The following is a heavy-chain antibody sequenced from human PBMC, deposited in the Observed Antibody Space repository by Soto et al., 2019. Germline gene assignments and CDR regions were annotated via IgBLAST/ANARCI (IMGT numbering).Heavy chain of an antibody. Sequence: EVQLVESGGGFVQPGGSLRLSCVASRFSFTNAWMSWVRQAPGKGPEWVGRIKSKTDGGTADYAAPVKGRFTISRDDSQNTLYLHMDSLKTEDTALYHGSTYIGIYGLDIWGQGTTVTVSS. D-gene: IGHD1-26*01. J-gene: IGHJ6*02. CDR2: IKSKTDGGTA. V-gene: IGHV3-15*01. CDR3: STYIGIYGLDI. CDR1: RFSFTNAW.